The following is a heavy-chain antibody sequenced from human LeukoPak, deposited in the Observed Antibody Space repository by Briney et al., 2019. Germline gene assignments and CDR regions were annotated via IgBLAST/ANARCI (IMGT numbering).Heavy chain of an antibody. J-gene: IGHJ4*02. CDR2: ISGSGAST. CDR3: ARGNILTGYCFDF. CDR1: GLTFSGYA. D-gene: IGHD3-9*01. Sequence: GGSLGLSCAVSGLTFSGYAMSWVRQAPGKGLEWVSAISGSGASTYYADSVKGRFTISRDNSKNTLYLQMHSLRAEDTAVYYCARGNILTGYCFDFWGQGALVTVSS. V-gene: IGHV3-23*01.